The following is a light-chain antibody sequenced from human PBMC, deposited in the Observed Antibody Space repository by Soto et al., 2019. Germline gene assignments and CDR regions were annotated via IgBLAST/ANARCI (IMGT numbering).Light chain of an antibody. CDR3: QQYDSLVT. Sequence: DIQMTQSPSTLSASVGDRVTITCRASQSISGWLAWYQQKPGKAPKLLIYKASSLESGVPSRFSGSGSGTEFTLTISSLQPDDFATYYCQQYDSLVTFGPGTEVDIK. CDR2: KAS. J-gene: IGKJ3*01. V-gene: IGKV1-5*03. CDR1: QSISGW.